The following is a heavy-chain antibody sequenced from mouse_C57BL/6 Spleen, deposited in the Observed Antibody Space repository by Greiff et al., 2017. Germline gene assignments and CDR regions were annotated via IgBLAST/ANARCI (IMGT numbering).Heavy chain of an antibody. D-gene: IGHD1-1*01. CDR1: GYSITSGYY. J-gene: IGHJ4*01. Sequence: EVKLLESGPGLVKPSQSLSLTCSVTGYSITSGYYWNWIRQFPGNKLEWMGYISYDGSNTYNPSLKNRISSTRDTSKNQIFLKLNSVTTEDTATYDRASDDSSYVDYAMDYWGQGTSVTVSS. CDR3: ASDDSSYVDYAMDY. CDR2: ISYDGSN. V-gene: IGHV3-6*01.